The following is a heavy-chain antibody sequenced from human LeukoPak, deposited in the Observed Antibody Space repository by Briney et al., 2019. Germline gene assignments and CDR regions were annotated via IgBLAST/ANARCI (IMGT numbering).Heavy chain of an antibody. CDR3: ASHDSSGYYRSAEYFQD. J-gene: IGHJ1*01. V-gene: IGHV3-33*01. CDR2: IWDDGSNK. CDR1: GFTFSSYG. Sequence: HPGGPLRLSCAASGFTFSSYGMHGVRQAPGKGLERGAVIWDDGSNKYYAASVKGRFTFSRDNSNNTLRLQMNSLTADDTTLYYCASHDSSGYYRSAEYFQDWGQGTLVTVSA. D-gene: IGHD3-22*01.